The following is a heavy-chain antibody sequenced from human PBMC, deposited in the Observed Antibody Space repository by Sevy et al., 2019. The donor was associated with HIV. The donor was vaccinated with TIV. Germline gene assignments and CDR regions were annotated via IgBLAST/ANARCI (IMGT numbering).Heavy chain of an antibody. Sequence: KQSQTLSLTCVISGDSVSSNRAAWNWIRQSPSRGLEWLGRTYYRSKWYTDYAVSVKSRITINPDTSKNQVSLQLNSVTPEATAVYYCTRGAHSLDYWGQGTLVTVSS. V-gene: IGHV6-1*01. J-gene: IGHJ4*02. CDR2: TYYRSKWYT. CDR1: GDSVSSNRAA. D-gene: IGHD2-15*01. CDR3: TRGAHSLDY.